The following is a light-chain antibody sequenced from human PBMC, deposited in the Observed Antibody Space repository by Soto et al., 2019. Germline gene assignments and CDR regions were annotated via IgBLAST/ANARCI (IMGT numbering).Light chain of an antibody. J-gene: IGKJ1*01. CDR3: QHYNSYSEA. Sequence: EIVMTQSPATLAGSPGETVTLSCRASQSLSGNLAWYQQKPGQAPRLLIFRASTRATGVPARFSGRGSGTEFTLTISSLQPDDFATYYCQHYNSYSEAFGQGTKVDIK. CDR1: QSLSGN. V-gene: IGKV3-15*01. CDR2: RAS.